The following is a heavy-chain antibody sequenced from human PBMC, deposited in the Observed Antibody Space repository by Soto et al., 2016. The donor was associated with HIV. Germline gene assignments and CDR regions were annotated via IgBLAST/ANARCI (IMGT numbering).Heavy chain of an antibody. Sequence: EVQLVESGGGLVQPGGSLRLSCAASGFTFSSYNMNWVRQAPGKGLEWVSYISSSSTTMYYADSVKGRFTISRDNAKNSLYLQMNSLRAEDTAVYYCARDSTNYYDYIWGIIAEGVGQGTTWGQGTLVTVSS. CDR1: GFTFSSYN. V-gene: IGHV3-48*01. CDR2: ISSSSTTM. CDR3: ARDSTNYYDYIWGIIAEGVGQGTT. J-gene: IGHJ4*02. D-gene: IGHD3-16*01.